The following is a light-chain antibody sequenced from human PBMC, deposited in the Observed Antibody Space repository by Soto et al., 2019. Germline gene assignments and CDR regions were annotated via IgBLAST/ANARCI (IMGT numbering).Light chain of an antibody. CDR2: DVR. CDR3: SSYTSSTNSLI. J-gene: IGLJ2*01. Sequence: QSALTQPASVSGSPGQSITISCTGTSSDVGGYNSVSWYQQHPGEAPKLMIYDVRNRPLGVSNRFTGSKSGNMASLTISGLQAEDEADYYCSSYTSSTNSLIFGGGTKVTVL. V-gene: IGLV2-14*03. CDR1: SSDVGGYNS.